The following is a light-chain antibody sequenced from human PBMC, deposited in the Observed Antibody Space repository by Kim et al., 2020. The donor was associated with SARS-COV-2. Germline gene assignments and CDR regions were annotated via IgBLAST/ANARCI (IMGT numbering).Light chain of an antibody. J-gene: IGLJ1*01. CDR2: GDI. V-gene: IGLV1-40*01. CDR3: QSYDSSLSAYV. CDR1: SSNIGAGLD. Sequence: QSVLTQPPSVSGAPGQRVTISCTGSSSNIGAGLDVQWYQQLPGTAPKLLIFGDINRPSGVPDRFSGSKSGTSASLAITALQAEDEADYYCQSYDSSLSAYVFGTGTKVTVL.